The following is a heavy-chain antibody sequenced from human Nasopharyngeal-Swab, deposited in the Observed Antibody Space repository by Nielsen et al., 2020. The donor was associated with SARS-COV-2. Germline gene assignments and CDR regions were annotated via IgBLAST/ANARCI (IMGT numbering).Heavy chain of an antibody. CDR1: GYTFTSYD. CDR3: ARDWSIAVVCYYYYYGMDV. D-gene: IGHD6-19*01. J-gene: IGHJ6*02. CDR2: MNPNSGNT. Sequence: ASVKVSCKASGYTFTSYDINWVRQATGQGLEWMGWMNPNSGNTGYAQKFQGRVTMTRNTSISTAYMELSSLRSEETAVYYCARDWSIAVVCYYYYYGMDVWGQGTTVTVSS. V-gene: IGHV1-8*01.